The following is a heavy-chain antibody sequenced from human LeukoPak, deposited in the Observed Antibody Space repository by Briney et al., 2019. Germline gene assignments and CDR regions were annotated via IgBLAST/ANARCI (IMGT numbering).Heavy chain of an antibody. V-gene: IGHV4-34*01. J-gene: IGHJ6*02. Sequence: TSETLSLTCAVYGGSFSGYYWSWIRQPPGKGLEWIGEINHSGSTNYNPSLKSRVTISVDTSKNQFSLKLSSVTAADTAVYYCARLAVLYGMDVWGQGTTVTVSS. CDR3: ARLAVLYGMDV. CDR2: INHSGST. D-gene: IGHD2-8*01. CDR1: GGSFSGYY.